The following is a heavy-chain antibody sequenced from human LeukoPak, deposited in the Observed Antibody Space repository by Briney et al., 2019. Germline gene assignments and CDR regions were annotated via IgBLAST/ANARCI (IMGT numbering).Heavy chain of an antibody. Sequence: PGGSLRLSCAASGFTFITYSMNWVRQAPGKGLEWVSSISSSSTYIYYADSVKGRFTISRDNAKNSLYLQMHSLRAEDTAVYYCARDYYGDHVFDYWGQGTLVTVSS. J-gene: IGHJ4*02. CDR1: GFTFITYS. CDR2: ISSSSTYI. CDR3: ARDYYGDHVFDY. V-gene: IGHV3-21*01. D-gene: IGHD4-17*01.